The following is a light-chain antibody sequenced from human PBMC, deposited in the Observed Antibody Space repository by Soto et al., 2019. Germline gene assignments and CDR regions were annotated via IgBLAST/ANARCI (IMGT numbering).Light chain of an antibody. CDR3: AQYGPSIGRYT. V-gene: IGKV3-20*01. J-gene: IGKJ2*01. CDR2: GAS. CDR1: QSVSSSF. Sequence: EVVLTQSPGTLSLSPGESASLSCRASQSVSSSFLAWYQQKPGQPPRLLIYGASSRATSIPDRFSGSGSGTDFTLTISRLEPEDFATCYCAQYGPSIGRYTFGQGTKVEI.